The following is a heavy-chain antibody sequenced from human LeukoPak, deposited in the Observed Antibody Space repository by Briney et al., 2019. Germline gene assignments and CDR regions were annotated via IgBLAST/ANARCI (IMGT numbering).Heavy chain of an antibody. J-gene: IGHJ6*03. CDR1: GYRFTSYW. CDR3: ARIPYYYYYYMDV. Sequence: GESLKISCKGSGYRFTSYWIGWVRQMPGKGLEWMGIIYPGDSDTRYSPSFQGQVTISADKSISTAYLQWSSLKASDTAMYYCARIPYYYYYYMDVWGKGTTVTVSS. CDR2: IYPGDSDT. V-gene: IGHV5-51*01.